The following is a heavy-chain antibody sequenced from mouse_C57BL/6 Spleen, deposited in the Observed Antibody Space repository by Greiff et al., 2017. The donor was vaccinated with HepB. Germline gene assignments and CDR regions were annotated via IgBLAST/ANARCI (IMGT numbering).Heavy chain of an antibody. Sequence: QVQLQQPGAELVRPGSSVKLSCKASGYTFTSYWMHWVKQRPIQGLEWIGNIDPSDSETHYNQKFKDKATLTVDKSSSTAYMQLSSLTSEDSAVYYWARWDVYYAMDYWGQGTSVTVSS. D-gene: IGHD4-1*01. V-gene: IGHV1-52*01. CDR1: GYTFTSYW. J-gene: IGHJ4*01. CDR2: IDPSDSET. CDR3: ARWDVYYAMDY.